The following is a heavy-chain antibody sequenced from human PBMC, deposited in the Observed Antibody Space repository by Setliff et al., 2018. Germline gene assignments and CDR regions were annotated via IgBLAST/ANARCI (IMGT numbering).Heavy chain of an antibody. J-gene: IGHJ4*02. D-gene: IGHD3-3*01. CDR1: GGSISSSSYY. Sequence: LSLTCTVPGGSISSSSYYWGWIRQPPGKGLEWIGSIYYSGSTYYNPSLKSRVTISVDTSKNQFSLKLSSVTAADTAVYYCARRATYYNFWSGYYDYWGQGTLVTVSS. V-gene: IGHV4-39*07. CDR2: IYYSGST. CDR3: ARRATYYNFWSGYYDY.